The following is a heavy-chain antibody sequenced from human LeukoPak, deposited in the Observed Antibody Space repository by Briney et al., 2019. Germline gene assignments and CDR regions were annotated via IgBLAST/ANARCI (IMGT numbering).Heavy chain of an antibody. V-gene: IGHV4-4*02. CDR3: AGAGSYSV. CDR1: GGSISSSNW. Sequence: ASGTLSLTCAVSGGSISSSNWWSWVRQPPGKGLEWIGEINHSGSTNYNPSLKSRVTISVDTSKNQFSLKLSSVTAADTAVYYCAGAGSYSVWGQGTLVTVSS. J-gene: IGHJ4*02. CDR2: INHSGST. D-gene: IGHD3-10*01.